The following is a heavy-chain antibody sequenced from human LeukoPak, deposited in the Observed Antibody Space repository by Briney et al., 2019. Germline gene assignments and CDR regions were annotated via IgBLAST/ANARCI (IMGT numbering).Heavy chain of an antibody. CDR1: GYSISNGYY. CDR3: ARRHSSGWFYY. CDR2: IYRSGST. J-gene: IGHJ4*02. V-gene: IGHV4-38-2*02. Sequence: SETLSLTCTVSGYSISNGYYWDWIRQPPGRGLEWIGNIYRSGSTSYNPSLKSRVTISVDTSKNQFSLKVNSVTAADTAVYYCARRHSSGWFYYWGQGILVTVSS. D-gene: IGHD6-19*01.